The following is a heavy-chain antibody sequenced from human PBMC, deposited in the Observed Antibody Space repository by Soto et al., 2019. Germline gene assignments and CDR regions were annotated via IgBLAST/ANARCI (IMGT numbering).Heavy chain of an antibody. Sequence: SETLSLTCTVSGGSISSSSYYWGWIRQPPGKGLEWIGSIYYSGSTYYNPSLKSRVTISVDTSKNQFSLKLSSVTAADTAVYYCATHYGDYGLYFDYWGQGTLVTVSS. D-gene: IGHD4-17*01. CDR1: GGSISSSSYY. CDR3: ATHYGDYGLYFDY. V-gene: IGHV4-39*01. J-gene: IGHJ4*02. CDR2: IYYSGST.